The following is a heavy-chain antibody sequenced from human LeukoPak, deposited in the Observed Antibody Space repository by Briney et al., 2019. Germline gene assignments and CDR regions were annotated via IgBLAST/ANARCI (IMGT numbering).Heavy chain of an antibody. J-gene: IGHJ4*02. Sequence: SETLSLTCTVSGGSISSYYWSWIRQPPGKGLEWIGYIYYSGSTNYNPSLKSRVTISVDTSKNQFSLKLSSVTAADTAVYYCARYPGRGGYYDILTGHFDYWGQGTLVTVSS. V-gene: IGHV4-59*01. CDR2: IYYSGST. CDR1: GGSISSYY. CDR3: ARYPGRGGYYDILTGHFDY. D-gene: IGHD3-9*01.